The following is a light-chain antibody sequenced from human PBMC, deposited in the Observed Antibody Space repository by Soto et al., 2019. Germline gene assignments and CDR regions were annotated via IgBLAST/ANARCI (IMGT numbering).Light chain of an antibody. V-gene: IGKV3-11*01. Sequence: EIVLTQSPATLSLSPGERATLSCRASQSVSSYLAWYQQKPGQAPRLLIYDASNRATGTPARFSGSGSGTDFTLTISSLEPEDFAVYYCQQRSNWPRGFTFGPGTKVDIK. J-gene: IGKJ3*01. CDR1: QSVSSY. CDR3: QQRSNWPRGFT. CDR2: DAS.